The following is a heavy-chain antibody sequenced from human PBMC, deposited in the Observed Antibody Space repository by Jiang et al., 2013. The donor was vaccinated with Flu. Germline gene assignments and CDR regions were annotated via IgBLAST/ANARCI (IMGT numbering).Heavy chain of an antibody. CDR1: GFSFTSYW. D-gene: IGHD3-22*01. CDR3: TRDRGWAMMTIGLYFDL. Sequence: SGGGLVQPGGSLRLSCAASGFSFTSYWMHWVRQAPGKGLVWVSRINSDGSSRYYADSVKGRFTISRDNAKNTLYLEMNSLRAEDTAVYFCTRDRGWAMMTIGLYFDLWGLAPWSLSPQ. J-gene: IGHJ2*01. CDR2: INSDGSSR. V-gene: IGHV3-74*01.